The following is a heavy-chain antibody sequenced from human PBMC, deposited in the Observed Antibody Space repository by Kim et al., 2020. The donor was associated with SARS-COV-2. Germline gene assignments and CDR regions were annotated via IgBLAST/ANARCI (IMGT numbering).Heavy chain of an antibody. J-gene: IGHJ4*02. CDR2: IIPIFGTA. D-gene: IGHD3-22*01. Sequence: SVKVSCKASGGTFSSYAISWVRQAPGQGLEWMGGIIPIFGTANYAQKFQGRVTITADESTSTAYMELSSLRSEDTAVYYCARALGDYYDSSGSLYYFDYWGQGTLVTVSS. CDR3: ARALGDYYDSSGSLYYFDY. V-gene: IGHV1-69*13. CDR1: GGTFSSYA.